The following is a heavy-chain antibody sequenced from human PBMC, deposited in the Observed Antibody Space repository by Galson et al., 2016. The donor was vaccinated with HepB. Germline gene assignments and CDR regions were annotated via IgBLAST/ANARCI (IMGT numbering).Heavy chain of an antibody. CDR2: INHSGGT. CDR3: ARFHAWGVGMDY. J-gene: IGHJ4*02. V-gene: IGHV4-34*01. D-gene: IGHD3-16*01. Sequence: SETLSLTCTVYGGSFSGYYWNWIRQPPGKGLEWIGEINHSGGTNYNPSLKSRVTISVDTSKNMFSLKLSSVTAADSAVYYCARFHAWGVGMDYWGQGILVTVTS. CDR1: GGSFSGYY.